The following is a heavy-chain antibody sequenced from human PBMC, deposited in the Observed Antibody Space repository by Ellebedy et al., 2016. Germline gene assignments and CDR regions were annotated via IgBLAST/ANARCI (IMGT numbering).Heavy chain of an antibody. V-gene: IGHV3-30*18. CDR2: ISYDGSNK. Sequence: GESLKISCAASGFTFSSYGMHWVRQAPGKGLEWVAVISYDGSNKYYADSVKGRFTISRDNSKNTLYLQMNSLRAEDTAVYYCAKDYDSRGWDAFDIWGQGTMVTVSS. D-gene: IGHD3-22*01. J-gene: IGHJ3*02. CDR3: AKDYDSRGWDAFDI. CDR1: GFTFSSYG.